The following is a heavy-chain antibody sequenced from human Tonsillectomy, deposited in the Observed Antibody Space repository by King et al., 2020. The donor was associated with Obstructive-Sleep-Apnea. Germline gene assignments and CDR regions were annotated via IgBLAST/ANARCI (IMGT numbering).Heavy chain of an antibody. CDR1: GGSISRYY. J-gene: IGHJ4*02. CDR3: ARNSGWSPFDF. V-gene: IGHV4-59*08. D-gene: IGHD6-19*01. Sequence: HVPLQESGPGLVTPSENLSLTCTVSGGSISRYYWSWIRQPPGKGLEWLGYIYYTGSTNYNPSLESRVTISVDTSNNQFSLKLSSVTAADTAVYYCARNSGWSPFDFWGQGTLVIVSS. CDR2: IYYTGST.